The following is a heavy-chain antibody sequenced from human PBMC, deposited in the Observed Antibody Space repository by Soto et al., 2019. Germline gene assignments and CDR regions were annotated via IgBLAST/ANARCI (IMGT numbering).Heavy chain of an antibody. Sequence: GGSLRLSCAASGFTFSDYYMSWIRQAPGKGLEWVSYISSSSSYTNYADSVKGRFTISRDNAKNSLYLQMNSLRAEDTAVYYCASMTTVTKAVDYWGQGTLVTVSS. CDR2: ISSSSSYT. D-gene: IGHD4-17*01. CDR3: ASMTTVTKAVDY. J-gene: IGHJ4*02. CDR1: GFTFSDYY. V-gene: IGHV3-11*06.